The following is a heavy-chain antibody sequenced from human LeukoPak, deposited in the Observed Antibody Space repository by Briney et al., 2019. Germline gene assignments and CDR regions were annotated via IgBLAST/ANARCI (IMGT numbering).Heavy chain of an antibody. CDR1: GGSISSGGYY. J-gene: IGHJ4*02. CDR3: ARADILEWLLTY. Sequence: PSQTLSLTCTVSGGSISSGGYYWSWIRQHPGKGLEWIGYIYYSGSTYYNPSLKSRVTISVDPSKNQFSLTLSSVTAADTAVYYCARADILEWLLTYWGQGTLVTVSS. V-gene: IGHV4-31*03. D-gene: IGHD3-3*01. CDR2: IYYSGST.